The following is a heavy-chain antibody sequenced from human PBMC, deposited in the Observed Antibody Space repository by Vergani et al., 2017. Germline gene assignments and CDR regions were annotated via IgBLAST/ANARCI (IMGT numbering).Heavy chain of an antibody. CDR3: AKANPQYGGYDYLYYYHAMDV. CDR2: ISGRGGST. J-gene: IGHJ6*02. V-gene: IGHV3-23*01. Sequence: EVQLLESGGDLVQPGGSLRLSCAASGFTFNHYAMNWVRQAPGKGLEWVSGISGRGGSTYYAGSVKGRFTISRDSSKNTLYLQMNSLSAGDTAVYYCAKANPQYGGYDYLYYYHAMDVWGQGTTVTVSS. CDR1: GFTFNHYA. D-gene: IGHD5-12*01.